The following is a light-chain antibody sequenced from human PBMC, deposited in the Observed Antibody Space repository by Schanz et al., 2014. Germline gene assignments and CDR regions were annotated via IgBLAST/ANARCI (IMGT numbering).Light chain of an antibody. CDR3: SSYAGSNNWRV. Sequence: QSALTQPPSVSGAPGQRVTISCTGSTSNLGASYDVHWYQQLPGAAPKLLIYANNIRPSGVPDRFSGSKSGTSASLAITGLQAEDEADYYCSSYAGSNNWRVFGGGTKLTVL. CDR1: TSNLGASYD. CDR2: ANN. V-gene: IGLV1-40*01. J-gene: IGLJ2*01.